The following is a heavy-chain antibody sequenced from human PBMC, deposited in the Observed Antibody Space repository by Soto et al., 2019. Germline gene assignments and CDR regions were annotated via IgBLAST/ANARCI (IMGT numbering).Heavy chain of an antibody. Sequence: SETLSLTWNVSGGSFTSGGYYWSWIRQPPGKGLEWIGSTSYSGSTFYNPSLKSRVTISVDSSKNEFSLKLRSVSAADTAVYYCARQLSLLNGLEPWARGTMVTVAS. D-gene: IGHD2-21*01. CDR3: ARQLSLLNGLEP. J-gene: IGHJ5*02. V-gene: IGHV4-30-4*01. CDR2: TSYSGST. CDR1: GGSFTSGGYY.